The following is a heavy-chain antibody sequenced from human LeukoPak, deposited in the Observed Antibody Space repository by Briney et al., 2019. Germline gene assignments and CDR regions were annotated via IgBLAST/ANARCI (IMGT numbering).Heavy chain of an antibody. CDR2: INHSGST. V-gene: IGHV4-34*01. Sequence: SETLSLTCAVYGGSFSGYYWSWIRQPPGKGLEWIGEINHSGSTNYNPSLKSRVTISVDTSENQFSLKLSSVTAADTAVYYCARDGAVTFDYWGQGTLVTVSS. J-gene: IGHJ4*02. D-gene: IGHD4-17*01. CDR3: ARDGAVTFDY. CDR1: GGSFSGYY.